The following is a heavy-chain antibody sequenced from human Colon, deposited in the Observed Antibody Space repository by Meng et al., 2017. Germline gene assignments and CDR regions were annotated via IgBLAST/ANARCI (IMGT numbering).Heavy chain of an antibody. V-gene: IGHV4-31*03. J-gene: IGHJ4*02. CDR1: GDSISSGAFY. CDR2: MHHSGTT. CDR3: ARDKLSHFDF. D-gene: IGHD1-1*01. Sequence: QVQLQESGPGLVKPSQTLSLTCTVSGDSISSGAFYWSWIRQHPGRGLEWVGSMHHSGTTCYNPTLQSRVTLSIDTSTNQLSLELRSVTAADTAVYYCARDKLSHFDFWGQGTLVTVSS.